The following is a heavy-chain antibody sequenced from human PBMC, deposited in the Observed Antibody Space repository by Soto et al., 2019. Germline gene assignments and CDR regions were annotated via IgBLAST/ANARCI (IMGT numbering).Heavy chain of an antibody. D-gene: IGHD3-22*01. CDR3: ARAAYYYESSGYYPGDY. J-gene: IGHJ4*01. Sequence: ASVKVSCKASGYSFTSYAIHWMRQAPGQRLEWMGWINAGNGNTKVPQKIKGRETFTRDTSASTVHKELSSLRSEDTAVYYCARAAYYYESSGYYPGDYWG. CDR1: GYSFTSYA. V-gene: IGHV1-3*01. CDR2: INAGNGNT.